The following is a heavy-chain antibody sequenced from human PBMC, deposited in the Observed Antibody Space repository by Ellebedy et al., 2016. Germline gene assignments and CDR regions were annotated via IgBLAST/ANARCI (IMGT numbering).Heavy chain of an antibody. V-gene: IGHV3-23*01. Sequence: GESLKISXAASGFTFSSYAMSWVRQAPGKGLEWVSAISGSGGSTYYADSVKGRFTISRDNSKNTLYLQMNSLRAEDTAVYYCAREGRFNWNDSVYWGQGTLVTVSS. CDR1: GFTFSSYA. D-gene: IGHD1-20*01. CDR3: AREGRFNWNDSVY. J-gene: IGHJ4*02. CDR2: ISGSGGST.